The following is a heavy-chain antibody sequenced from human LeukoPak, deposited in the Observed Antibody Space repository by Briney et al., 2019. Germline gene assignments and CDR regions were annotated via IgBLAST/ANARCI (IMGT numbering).Heavy chain of an antibody. Sequence: PGGSLRLSCAASGFTFDDYAMHWVRQAPGKGLEWVSGISWNSGSIGYADSVKGRFTISRDNAKNSLYLQMNSPRAEDTALYYCAKDTRSSSSYYFDYWGQGTLVTVSS. CDR1: GFTFDDYA. J-gene: IGHJ4*02. CDR3: AKDTRSSSSYYFDY. V-gene: IGHV3-9*01. CDR2: ISWNSGSI. D-gene: IGHD6-6*01.